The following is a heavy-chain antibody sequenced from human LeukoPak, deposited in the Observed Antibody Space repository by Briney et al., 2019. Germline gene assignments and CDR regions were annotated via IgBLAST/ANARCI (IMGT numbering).Heavy chain of an antibody. J-gene: IGHJ4*02. D-gene: IGHD5-18*01. Sequence: LRLSCAASGFTFSSYAMSWIRQHPGKGLEWIGYIYYSGSTYYNPSLKSRVTISVDTSRNQFSLKLSSVTAADTAVYYCARGRGYTYFDYWGQGTLVTVSS. CDR3: ARGRGYTYFDY. CDR1: GFTFSSYA. V-gene: IGHV4-31*02. CDR2: IYYSGST.